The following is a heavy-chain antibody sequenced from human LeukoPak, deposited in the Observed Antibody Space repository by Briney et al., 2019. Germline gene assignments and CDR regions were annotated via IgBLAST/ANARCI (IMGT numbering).Heavy chain of an antibody. V-gene: IGHV4-4*02. D-gene: IGHD3-3*01. CDR1: GDSISNTNW. CDR3: ARGGRITLFGVLIVRAFDI. J-gene: IGHJ3*02. Sequence: SGTLSLTCAVSGDSISNTNWWTWVRQPPGKGREWIGEIFLAGSTNYSPSFKSRVTILIDKSKNQFSLELRSVTAADTAVYYCARGGRITLFGVLIVRAFDIWGQGTMVTVSS. CDR2: IFLAGST.